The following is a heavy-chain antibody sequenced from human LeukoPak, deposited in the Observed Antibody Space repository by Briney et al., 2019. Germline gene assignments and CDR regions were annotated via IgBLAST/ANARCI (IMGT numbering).Heavy chain of an antibody. Sequence: SETLSLTCTVSGGSISSYYWSWIRQPPGKGLEWIGYIYYSGSTNYNPSLKSRVTISVDTSKNQFSLKLSSVTAADTAVYYCARSVPPNGSDSSGYHPVDAFDIWGQGTMVTVSS. CDR3: ARSVPPNGSDSSGYHPVDAFDI. CDR2: IYYSGST. J-gene: IGHJ3*02. CDR1: GGSISSYY. V-gene: IGHV4-59*01. D-gene: IGHD3-22*01.